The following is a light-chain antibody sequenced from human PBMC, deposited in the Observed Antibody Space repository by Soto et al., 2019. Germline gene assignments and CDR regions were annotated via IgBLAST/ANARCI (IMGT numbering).Light chain of an antibody. CDR2: EVS. Sequence: QSALTQPASVSGSPGQSISISCTGSSSDVGGYNHVSWYQQHPGKAPKLLIYEVSNWPSGVSSRFSGSKSANTASLTISGLQAEDEADYYCSSYTSTSTRVVFGGGTKVTVL. V-gene: IGLV2-14*01. J-gene: IGLJ2*01. CDR3: SSYTSTSTRVV. CDR1: SSDVGGYNH.